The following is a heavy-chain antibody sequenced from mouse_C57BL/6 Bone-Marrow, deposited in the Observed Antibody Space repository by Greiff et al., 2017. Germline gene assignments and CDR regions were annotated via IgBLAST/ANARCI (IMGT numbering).Heavy chain of an antibody. CDR1: GYAFTNYL. Sequence: VQGVESGAELVRPGTSVKVSCKASGYAFTNYLIEWVKQRPGQGLEWIGAINPGSGGTNYNEKFKGKATLTADKSSSTAYMQLSSLTSEDSAVYFCARHYGSSFFAYWGQGTLVTVSA. CDR3: ARHYGSSFFAY. D-gene: IGHD1-1*01. CDR2: INPGSGGT. J-gene: IGHJ3*01. V-gene: IGHV1-54*01.